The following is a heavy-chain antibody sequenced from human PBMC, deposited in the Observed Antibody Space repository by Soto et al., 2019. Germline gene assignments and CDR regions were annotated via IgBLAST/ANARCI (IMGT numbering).Heavy chain of an antibody. CDR1: GYTFTGYY. Sequence: QVQLVQSGAEVKKPGASVKVSCKASGYTFTGYYIHWVRQAPGQGLEWMGWINPNSGGTKYAQKFQGRVTMTRDTSISTAYMELSRLRSDDTALYYCARVIAAAAFYYGMDVWGQWTTVTVSS. V-gene: IGHV1-2*02. J-gene: IGHJ6*02. CDR2: INPNSGGT. CDR3: ARVIAAAAFYYGMDV. D-gene: IGHD6-13*01.